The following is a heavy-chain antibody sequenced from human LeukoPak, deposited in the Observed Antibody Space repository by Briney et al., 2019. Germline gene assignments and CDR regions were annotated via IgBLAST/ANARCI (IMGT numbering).Heavy chain of an antibody. D-gene: IGHD3-16*01. Sequence: GGSLRISCAASGFSFDAMTWVRQAPGKGLEWVSAMYTGGTTYYADSVSGRFTIFRDNAKNTLYLQMNSLRPEDTAVYYCAKDEATSGGGLASWGQGTLVIVSS. J-gene: IGHJ1*01. CDR1: GFSFDA. V-gene: IGHV3-53*01. CDR3: AKDEATSGGGLAS. CDR2: MYTGGTT.